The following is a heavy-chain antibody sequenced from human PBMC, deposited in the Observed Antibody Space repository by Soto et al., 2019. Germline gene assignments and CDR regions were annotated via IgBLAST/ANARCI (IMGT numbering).Heavy chain of an antibody. D-gene: IGHD4-17*01. CDR3: ARQRMRYGDYRGTD. CDR1: GGSISSSSYY. Sequence: QLQLQESGPGLVKPSETLSLTCTVSGGSISSSSYYWGWIRQPPGKGLEWIGSIYYSGSTYYNPSLKSRVTISVDTSKNQFSLKLSSVTAADTAVYYCARQRMRYGDYRGTDWGQGTLVTVSS. CDR2: IYYSGST. V-gene: IGHV4-39*01. J-gene: IGHJ4*02.